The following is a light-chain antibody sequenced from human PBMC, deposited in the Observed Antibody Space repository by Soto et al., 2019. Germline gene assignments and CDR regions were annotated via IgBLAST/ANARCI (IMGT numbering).Light chain of an antibody. J-gene: IGKJ2*01. Sequence: DVVMTQSPLSLPVTLGQPASISCRSSQSLVHSDGNTYLSWFQQRPGQSPRRLIYQVSNRDSGVPDRFSGSWSGTDFTLKISRVEAEDVGVYYCMQGTHWLYTFGQGTKLEIK. CDR3: MQGTHWLYT. CDR1: QSLVHSDGNTY. CDR2: QVS. V-gene: IGKV2-30*02.